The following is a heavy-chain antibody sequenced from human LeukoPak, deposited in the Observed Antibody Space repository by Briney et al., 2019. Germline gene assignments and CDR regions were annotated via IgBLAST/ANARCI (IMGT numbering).Heavy chain of an antibody. CDR2: IRGRGSST. D-gene: IGHD1/OR15-1a*01. J-gene: IGHJ4*02. V-gene: IGHV3-23*01. Sequence: PGGSLRLSCAASGFTFSSYATSWVRQAPGKGLEWVSGIRGRGSSTYYADSVKGRFTISRDNAKNSLYLQMNSLRAEDTAVYYCASNKGLDYWGQGTLVTVSS. CDR1: GFTFSSYA. CDR3: ASNKGLDY.